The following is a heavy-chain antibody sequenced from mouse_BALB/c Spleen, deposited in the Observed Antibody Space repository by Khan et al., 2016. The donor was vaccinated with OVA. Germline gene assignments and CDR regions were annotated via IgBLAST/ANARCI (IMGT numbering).Heavy chain of an antibody. Sequence: VQLQESGPGLVKPSQSLSLTCTVTGYSITSDYVWYWIRQFPGNKLEWRGFISYSGSTSYHPSLKSRTSLTRDTSKNQFFLQLNSVTTEDTATYYCARSIYYGYAYFDLWGQGTTLTVSS. CDR1: GYSITSDYV. J-gene: IGHJ2*01. CDR3: ARSIYYGYAYFDL. V-gene: IGHV3-2*02. D-gene: IGHD2-2*01. CDR2: ISYSGST.